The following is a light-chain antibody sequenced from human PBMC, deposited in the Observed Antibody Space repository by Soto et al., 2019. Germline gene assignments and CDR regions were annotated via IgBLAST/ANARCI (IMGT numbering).Light chain of an antibody. Sequence: DIPMIQSPSALSASVGDRVTITCRASQSISRRLAWYQQKPGKAPKLLIYDASSLESGVPAGFSGSGSGTHFTLTISSLQPDDFAPYYCQQYNSYPSTFGQGTKVEIK. CDR3: QQYNSYPST. V-gene: IGKV1-5*01. J-gene: IGKJ1*01. CDR2: DAS. CDR1: QSISRR.